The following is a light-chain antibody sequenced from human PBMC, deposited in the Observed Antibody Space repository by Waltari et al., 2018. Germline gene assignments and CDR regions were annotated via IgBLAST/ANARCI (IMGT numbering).Light chain of an antibody. CDR1: TNDVGGYNF. CDR3: HSYTGSRTYV. V-gene: IGLV2-14*01. CDR2: EVT. Sequence: QSALTQPASVSGSPGQSITIFCTGTTNDVGGYNFVSLYQHHPGKAPKLIIYEVTKRPSGGASRFSGSKSGNPASLTIPGRQAEDEADYYCHSYTGSRTYVFGTGTKVTVL. J-gene: IGLJ1*01.